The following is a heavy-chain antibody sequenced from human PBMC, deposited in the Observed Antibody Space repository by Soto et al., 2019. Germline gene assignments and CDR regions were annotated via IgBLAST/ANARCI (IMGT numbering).Heavy chain of an antibody. CDR1: GFTFRSFG. CDR3: AKGYCSTGRCHADN. Sequence: QVQLVEFGGGVVQPGRSLRLSCAASGFTFRSFGMHWVRQAPGKGLEWVASISYDGTEENYADSVKGRITISRDNTKNTLHLQLNSLRAEDTAVYYCAKGYCSTGRCHADNWGQGTLVTVSS. V-gene: IGHV3-30*18. CDR2: ISYDGTEE. J-gene: IGHJ4*02. D-gene: IGHD2-15*01.